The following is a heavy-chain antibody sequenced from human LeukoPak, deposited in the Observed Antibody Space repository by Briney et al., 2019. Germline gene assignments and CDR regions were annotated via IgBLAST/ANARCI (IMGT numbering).Heavy chain of an antibody. V-gene: IGHV4-59*12. J-gene: IGHJ3*02. CDR3: ARDIGIYPHVAFDI. CDR2: IYYSGST. D-gene: IGHD1-26*01. CDR1: GGSISSYY. Sequence: SETLSLTCTVSGGSISSYYWSWIRQPPGKGLEWIGYIYYSGSTYYNPSLKSRVTISVDTSMTQFSLRLTSVTAADMAVYFCARDIGIYPHVAFDIWGQGTMVTVSS.